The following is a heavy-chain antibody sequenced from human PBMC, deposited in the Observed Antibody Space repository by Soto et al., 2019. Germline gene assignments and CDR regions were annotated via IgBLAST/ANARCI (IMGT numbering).Heavy chain of an antibody. Sequence: GGSLRPSCVASGFTLSSYWMSWVSQAPGKGLEWVGYLKKDVSDRYYLDSARGRFTMTRDNAKNSLYLQMNNPRDEDTALYYCARIDVVSGGYKDYYYMDVWGEGTTVTVSS. CDR3: ARIDVVSGGYKDYYYMDV. CDR2: LKKDVSDR. J-gene: IGHJ6*03. V-gene: IGHV3-7*01. D-gene: IGHD3-10*01. CDR1: GFTLSSYW.